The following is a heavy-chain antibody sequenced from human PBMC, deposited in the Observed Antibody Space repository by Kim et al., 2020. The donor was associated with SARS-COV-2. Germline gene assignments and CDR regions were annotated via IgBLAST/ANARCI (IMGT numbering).Heavy chain of an antibody. J-gene: IGHJ4*02. Sequence: AQKFQGRVTMTEDTSTDTAYMELSSLRSEDTAVYYCATVYYYGSANNLDYWGQGTLVTVSS. D-gene: IGHD3-10*01. CDR3: ATVYYYGSANNLDY. V-gene: IGHV1-24*01.